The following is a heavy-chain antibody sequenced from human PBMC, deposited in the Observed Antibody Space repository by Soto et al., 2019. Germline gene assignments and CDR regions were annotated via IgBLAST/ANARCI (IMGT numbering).Heavy chain of an antibody. Sequence: GESLKISCAASGFTFSSYAMSWVRQAPGKGLEWVSAISGSGGSTYYADSVKGRFTISRDNSKNTLYLQMNSLRAEDTAVYYCANRDTAMVTRYYYGMDVWGQGTTVTVSS. V-gene: IGHV3-23*01. J-gene: IGHJ6*02. CDR1: GFTFSSYA. D-gene: IGHD5-18*01. CDR2: ISGSGGST. CDR3: ANRDTAMVTRYYYGMDV.